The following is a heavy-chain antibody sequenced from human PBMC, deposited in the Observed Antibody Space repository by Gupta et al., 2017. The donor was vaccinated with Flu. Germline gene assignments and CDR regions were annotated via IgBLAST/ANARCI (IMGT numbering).Heavy chain of an antibody. D-gene: IGHD2-2*01. CDR2: ISGSGGST. CDR3: AKGICSSTSCYPYYFDY. J-gene: IGHJ4*02. Sequence: EVQLLESGGGLVQPGGSLRLSCAASGFTFSRHAMSWVRQAPGKGLEWVSAISGSGGSTYYADSVKGRFTISRDNSKNTLYLQMNSLRAEDTAVYYCAKGICSSTSCYPYYFDYWGQGTLVTVSS. V-gene: IGHV3-23*01. CDR1: GFTFSRHA.